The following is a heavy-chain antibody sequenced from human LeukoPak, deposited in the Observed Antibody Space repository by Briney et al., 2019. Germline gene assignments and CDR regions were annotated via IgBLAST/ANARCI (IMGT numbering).Heavy chain of an antibody. V-gene: IGHV4-59*01. J-gene: IGHJ6*03. CDR2: IYYSGST. CDR3: ARTGYSSSSYYYYMDV. CDR1: GGSISSYY. Sequence: SETLSLTRTVSGGSISSYYWSWIRQPPGKGLEWIGYIYYSGSTNYNPSLKSRVTISVDTSKNQFSLKLSSVTAADTAVYYCARTGYSSSSYYYYMDVWGKGTTVTVSS. D-gene: IGHD6-13*01.